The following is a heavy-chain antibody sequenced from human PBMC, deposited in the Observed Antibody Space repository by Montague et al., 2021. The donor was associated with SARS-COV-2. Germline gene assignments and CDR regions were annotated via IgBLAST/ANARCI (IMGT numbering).Heavy chain of an antibody. CDR2: IYYSGST. CDR3: ARHHPVGGVQP. Sequence: SETLSLTCTVSGGSISSYYWSWIRQPPGKGLEWIGYIYYSGSTNYNPSLKSRVTISVDTSKNQFSLKLSSVTAADTAMYYCARHHPVGGVQPWGQGTLVTVSS. CDR1: GGSISSYY. J-gene: IGHJ5*02. D-gene: IGHD2-8*02. V-gene: IGHV4-59*08.